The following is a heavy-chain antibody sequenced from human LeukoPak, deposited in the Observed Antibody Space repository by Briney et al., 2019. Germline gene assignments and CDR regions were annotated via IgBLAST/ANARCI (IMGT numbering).Heavy chain of an antibody. CDR2: IYYSGGT. CDR3: ATRVEMATILDY. CDR1: GGSISSSSYY. J-gene: IGHJ4*02. V-gene: IGHV4-39*01. Sequence: SETLSLTCTVSGGSISSSSYYWGWIRQPPGKGLEWIGSIYYSGGTYYNPSLKSRVTISVDTSKNQFSLKLSSVTAADTAVYYCATRVEMATILDYWGQGTLVTVSS. D-gene: IGHD5-24*01.